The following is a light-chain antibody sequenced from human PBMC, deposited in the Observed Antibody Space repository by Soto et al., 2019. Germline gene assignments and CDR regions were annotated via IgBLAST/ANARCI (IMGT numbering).Light chain of an antibody. V-gene: IGLV1-44*01. J-gene: IGLJ2*01. CDR1: SPNIGSNT. CDR3: AAWDDSLNGPV. CDR2: SNN. Sequence: QSVLPQPPSASGPPGQRVTISCSGSSPNIGSNTVNWYQQLPGTAPKLLIYSNNQRPSGVPDRFSGSKSGTPASLAISGLQSEDEADYYCAAWDDSLNGPVFGGGTKVTVL.